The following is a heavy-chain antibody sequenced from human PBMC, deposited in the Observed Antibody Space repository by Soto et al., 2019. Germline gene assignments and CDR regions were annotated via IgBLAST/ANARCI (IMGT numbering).Heavy chain of an antibody. D-gene: IGHD2-15*01. Sequence: SETLSLTCTVSGGSISSGGYYWSWIRQHPGKGLEWIGNIYYSGRTYYNPSLKSRVTISVDTSKNQFSLKVSSVTGADTAVYYCARGFRVAATRWWFDPWGQGTLVTVSS. V-gene: IGHV4-31*03. J-gene: IGHJ5*02. CDR1: GGSISSGGYY. CDR3: ARGFRVAATRWWFDP. CDR2: IYYSGRT.